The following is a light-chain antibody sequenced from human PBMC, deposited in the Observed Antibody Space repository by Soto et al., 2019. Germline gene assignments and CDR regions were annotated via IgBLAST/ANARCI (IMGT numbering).Light chain of an antibody. CDR1: SSDVGGYNY. CDR3: SSYTSSSTLVV. Sequence: QSALTQPASVSGSPGQSITISCTGTSSDVGGYNYVSWYQQQLGKAPKLMIYEVSNRPSGVSNRFSGSKSGNTASLTISGLQAEDEADYYCSSYTSSSTLVVFGGGTKLTVL. J-gene: IGLJ2*01. V-gene: IGLV2-14*01. CDR2: EVS.